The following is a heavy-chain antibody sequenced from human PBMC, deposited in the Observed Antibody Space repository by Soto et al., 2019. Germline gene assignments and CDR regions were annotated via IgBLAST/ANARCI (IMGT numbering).Heavy chain of an antibody. CDR3: ARQRKAVAGATRGGYYFDY. Sequence: QVQLQESGPGLVKPSETLSLTCTVSGGSISSYYWSWIRQPPGKGLEWIGYIYYSGSTNYNPSLKSRVTISVDTSKNQFSLKLGSVTAADTAVYYCARQRKAVAGATRGGYYFDYWGQGTLVTVSS. CDR2: IYYSGST. J-gene: IGHJ4*02. D-gene: IGHD6-19*01. V-gene: IGHV4-59*08. CDR1: GGSISSYY.